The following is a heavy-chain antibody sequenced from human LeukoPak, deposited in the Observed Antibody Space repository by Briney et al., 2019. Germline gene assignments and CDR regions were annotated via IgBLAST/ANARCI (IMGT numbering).Heavy chain of an antibody. CDR1: GFTFDDYA. V-gene: IGHV3-9*01. CDR2: ISWNSGSI. Sequence: PGRSLRLSCAASGFTFDDYAMHWVRQAPGKGLEWVSGISWNSGSIGYADSVKGRFTISRDNAKNSLYLQMNSLRAEDTAVYYCARYYGGLDAFDIWGQGTMVTVSS. J-gene: IGHJ3*02. CDR3: ARYYGGLDAFDI. D-gene: IGHD4-23*01.